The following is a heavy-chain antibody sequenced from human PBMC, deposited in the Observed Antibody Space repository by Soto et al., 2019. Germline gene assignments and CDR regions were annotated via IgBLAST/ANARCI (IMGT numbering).Heavy chain of an antibody. CDR3: ARAASTKTAPIDY. V-gene: IGHV1-46*01. D-gene: IGHD2-21*02. Sequence: QVQLVQSGAEVKNPGASVKVSCKASGYTFTTYYMHWLRQARGQGLEWMGIITPVDGSTRYDQKFQDRATMTRDTSKSTVYMELSSLRSEDTAVYYCARAASTKTAPIDYWGQGTLVTVSS. J-gene: IGHJ4*02. CDR2: ITPVDGST. CDR1: GYTFTTYY.